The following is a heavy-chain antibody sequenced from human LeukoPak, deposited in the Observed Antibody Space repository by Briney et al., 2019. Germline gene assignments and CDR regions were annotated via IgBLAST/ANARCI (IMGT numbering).Heavy chain of an antibody. D-gene: IGHD6-19*01. CDR3: ARETSLTGFASGLGFNY. CDR2: IYGSGNT. Sequence: PSETLSLTCTVSGASISSWYWSWIRQPPGKGLEWIGYIYGSGNTNYNPSLKSRVTMSIDTSKNQFSLKLTSVTAADTATYYCARETSLTGFASGLGFNYWGQGILVTVSS. V-gene: IGHV4-59*01. CDR1: GASISSWY. J-gene: IGHJ4*02.